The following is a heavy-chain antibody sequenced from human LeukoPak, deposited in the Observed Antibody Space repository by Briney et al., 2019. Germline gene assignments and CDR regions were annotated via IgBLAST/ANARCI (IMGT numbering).Heavy chain of an antibody. CDR2: IKEDGREK. CDR3: ARGWGEKGYCRGGTCNNPQFDY. J-gene: IGHJ4*02. CDR1: GFRFSDYW. V-gene: IGHV3-7*01. Sequence: GGSLRLSCEASGFRFSDYWMTWVRQAPGKGLEWVANIKEDGREKYYVDSVKCRFTLSKDNAKNSVYLQMNSLGAEDTAVYYCARGWGEKGYCRGGTCNNPQFDYWGQGILVTVSS. D-gene: IGHD2-15*01.